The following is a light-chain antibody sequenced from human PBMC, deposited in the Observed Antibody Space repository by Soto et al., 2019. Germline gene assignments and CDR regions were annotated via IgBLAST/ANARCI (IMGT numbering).Light chain of an antibody. V-gene: IGKV1-5*01. Sequence: DIQMTQSPATLSASVGDRVAITCRASQSIYTYLAWYQQKPGKAPKALIYDGSTLESGVPSRFSGSASWTEFTLPISSLQPDDFATYYCQQYDSSSPGTFGQGTKVDI. CDR3: QQYDSSSPGT. CDR1: QSIYTY. CDR2: DGS. J-gene: IGKJ1*01.